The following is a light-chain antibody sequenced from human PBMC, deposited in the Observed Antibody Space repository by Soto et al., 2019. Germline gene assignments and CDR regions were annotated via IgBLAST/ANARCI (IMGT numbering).Light chain of an antibody. CDR2: EGS. CDR3: CSYAGSSTPLYV. CDR1: SSDVGSYNL. J-gene: IGLJ1*01. V-gene: IGLV2-23*01. Sequence: QSVLTQPASVSGSPGQSITISCTGTSSDVGSYNLVSWYQQHPGKAPKLMIYEGSKRPSGISYRFSGSKSGNTASLTISGLQAEDEADYYCCSYAGSSTPLYVFGTGTKVTVL.